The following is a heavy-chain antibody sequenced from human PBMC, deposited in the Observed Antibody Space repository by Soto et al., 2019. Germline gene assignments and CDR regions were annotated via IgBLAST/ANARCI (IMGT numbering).Heavy chain of an antibody. D-gene: IGHD3-3*01. V-gene: IGHV4-31*03. CDR3: ARDIAAYARSGYVEALTI. CDR2: IYYSGST. J-gene: IGHJ3*02. CDR1: GGSISSGGYY. Sequence: PSETLSLTCTVSGGSISSGGYYWSWIRQHPGKGLEWIGYIYYSGSTYYNPSLKSRVTISVDTSKNQFTLKLSAVTAADTAVYYCARDIAAYARSGYVEALTIGAQGTMVTV.